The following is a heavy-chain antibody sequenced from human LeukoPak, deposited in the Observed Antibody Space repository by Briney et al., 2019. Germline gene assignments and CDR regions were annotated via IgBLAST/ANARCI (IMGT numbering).Heavy chain of an antibody. Sequence: PGGSLRLSCAASGFTFSSYGMSWVRQAPGEGLEWVSGISGSGGSTHYADSVKGRFTISRENSKNRLYLQMNSLRAEDTAVYYCARAEGYGGELDSWGQGTLVTVSS. CDR2: ISGSGGST. J-gene: IGHJ4*02. V-gene: IGHV3-23*01. CDR3: ARAEGYGGELDS. CDR1: GFTFSSYG. D-gene: IGHD4-23*01.